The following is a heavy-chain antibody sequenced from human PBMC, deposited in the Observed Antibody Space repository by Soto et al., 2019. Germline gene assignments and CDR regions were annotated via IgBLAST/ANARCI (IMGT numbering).Heavy chain of an antibody. D-gene: IGHD3-3*01. Sequence: PSETLSLTCAVSGDSISSVDYYWTWVRQHPGKGLEWIGYTSYSGSTYYTPSLKSRIVMSVDTSKNQFSLKVRTVTAADTAMYFCARALLEWPLGGLDVWGQGSMVT. CDR1: GDSISSVDYY. CDR3: ARALLEWPLGGLDV. J-gene: IGHJ6*02. CDR2: TSYSGST. V-gene: IGHV4-31*11.